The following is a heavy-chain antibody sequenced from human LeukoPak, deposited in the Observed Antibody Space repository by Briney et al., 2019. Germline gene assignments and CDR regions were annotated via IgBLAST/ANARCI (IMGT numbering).Heavy chain of an antibody. J-gene: IGHJ5*02. D-gene: IGHD3-10*01. V-gene: IGHV4-4*07. Sequence: PSEILSLTCTVSGGSISTYYWSWIRQPAGEDLEWIGHIYSSGSANYNPSLKSRVTMSVDTSKNQLSLKLNSVTAADTAVYYCARGYGSGSNWFDPWGQGTLVIVSS. CDR3: ARGYGSGSNWFDP. CDR1: GGSISTYY. CDR2: IYSSGSA.